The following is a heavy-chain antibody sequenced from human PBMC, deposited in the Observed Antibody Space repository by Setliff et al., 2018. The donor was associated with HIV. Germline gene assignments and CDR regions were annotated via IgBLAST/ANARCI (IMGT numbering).Heavy chain of an antibody. Sequence: SETLSLTCAVYGGSFSGYYWSWIRQPPGKGLEWIGEINHSGSTNYNMSLWSRVTISLDASRNQFSLELISVTAADTAVYYCARGAEPSWGLNYFDNWGQGTLVTVSS. J-gene: IGHJ4*02. D-gene: IGHD1-26*01. CDR3: ARGAEPSWGLNYFDN. CDR1: GGSFSGYY. CDR2: INHSGST. V-gene: IGHV4-34*01.